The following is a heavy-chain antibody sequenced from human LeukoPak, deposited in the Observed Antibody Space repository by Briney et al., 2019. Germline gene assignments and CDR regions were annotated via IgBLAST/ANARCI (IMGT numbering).Heavy chain of an antibody. V-gene: IGHV4-59*01. J-gene: IGHJ3*02. CDR1: GGSITSDH. CDR2: IYYSGST. CDR3: ARKNDFDI. D-gene: IGHD2/OR15-2a*01. Sequence: PSETLSLTYTVSGGSITSDHWNWIRQPPGKGLEWIGCIYYSGSTYYNPSLKSRVTISVDMSKNQFSLRLTSVTAADTAVYYCARKNDFDIWGLGTLVTVSS.